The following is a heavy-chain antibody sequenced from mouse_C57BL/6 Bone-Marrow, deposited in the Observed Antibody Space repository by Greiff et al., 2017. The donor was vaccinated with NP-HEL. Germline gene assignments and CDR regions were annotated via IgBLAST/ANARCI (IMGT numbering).Heavy chain of an antibody. D-gene: IGHD1-1*01. V-gene: IGHV5-17*01. CDR3: ARTITTVPHGFAY. Sequence: EGKGVESGGGGGKTGGSLRLSCAASGFTFSDYGMHWVRQAPEKRLEWVAYISSGSSTIYYADTVKGRFTISRDNAKNTLFLQMTSLRSEDTAMYYCARTITTVPHGFAYWGQGTLVTVSA. CDR1: GFTFSDYG. J-gene: IGHJ3*01. CDR2: ISSGSSTI.